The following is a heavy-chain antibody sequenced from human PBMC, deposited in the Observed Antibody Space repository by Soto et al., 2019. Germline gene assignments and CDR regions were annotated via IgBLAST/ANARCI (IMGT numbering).Heavy chain of an antibody. CDR2: IIPVFDKA. CDR3: ARLRRDWGDAFEL. V-gene: IGHV1-69*01. CDR1: GGPFGSSA. D-gene: IGHD3-16*01. J-gene: IGHJ3*01. Sequence: QVQLVQSGADVKKPGSSVKVSCKTSGGPFGSSAISWVRQAPAQGLEWMGEIIPVFDKANYAQNFQGRLTITADEHTGTVFMQRSTRISADKAVYFCARLRRDWGDAFELWGLGTFVTFYS.